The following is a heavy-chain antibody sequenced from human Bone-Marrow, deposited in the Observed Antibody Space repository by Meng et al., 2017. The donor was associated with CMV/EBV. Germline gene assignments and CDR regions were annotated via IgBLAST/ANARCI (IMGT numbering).Heavy chain of an antibody. D-gene: IGHD2-2*01. CDR2: INPNSGGT. Sequence: ASVKVSCKASGYTFTSYGISWVRQAPGQGLEWMGWINPNSGGTNYAQKFQGRVTMTRDTSISTAYMELSRLRSDDTAVYYCARDRRLINRGYCSSTSCNDAFDIWGQGTMVTVSS. CDR1: GYTFTSYG. V-gene: IGHV1-2*02. CDR3: ARDRRLINRGYCSSTSCNDAFDI. J-gene: IGHJ3*02.